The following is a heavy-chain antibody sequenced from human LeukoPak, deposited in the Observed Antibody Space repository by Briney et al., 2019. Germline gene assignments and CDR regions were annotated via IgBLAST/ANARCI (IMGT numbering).Heavy chain of an antibody. CDR1: GGSISSYY. J-gene: IGHJ6*02. CDR2: IYTSGST. D-gene: IGHD6-13*01. CDR3: ERVSYLLAAAGTSYYYGMHV. Sequence: SETLSLTCTVSGGSISSYYWSWLRQPAGKGLEWIGRIYTSGSTNYNPSLKSRVTMSVDTSKNQFSLKLSSVTAADTAVYYCERVSYLLAAAGTSYYYGMHVWGQGTTVTVSS. V-gene: IGHV4-4*07.